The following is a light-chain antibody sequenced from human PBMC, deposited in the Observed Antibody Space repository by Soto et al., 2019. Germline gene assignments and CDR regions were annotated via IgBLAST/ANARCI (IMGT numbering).Light chain of an antibody. CDR1: SSDVGGYNY. J-gene: IGLJ1*01. Sequence: QPASVSGSPGQSISISCTGTSSDVGGYNYVSWYQQHPGKGPKLMIYDVSNRPSGVSNRFSGSKSGNTASLTISGLQAEDEADYFCSSYTSSSTLYVFGTGTKLTVL. V-gene: IGLV2-14*01. CDR3: SSYTSSSTLYV. CDR2: DVS.